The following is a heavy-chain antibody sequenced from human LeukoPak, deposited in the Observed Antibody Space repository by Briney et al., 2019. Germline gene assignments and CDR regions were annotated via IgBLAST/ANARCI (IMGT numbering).Heavy chain of an antibody. V-gene: IGHV1-2*06. J-gene: IGHJ4*02. CDR1: GYTFTGYY. D-gene: IGHD5-18*01. CDR3: ARDAGYSYGYDY. CDR2: INPNSGGT. Sequence: GASVKVSCKASGYTFTGYYMHWVRQAPGQGLEWMGRINPNSGGTNYAQKFQGRVTMTRDTSIGTAYMELSRLRSDDTAVYYCARDAGYSYGYDYWGQGTLVTVSS.